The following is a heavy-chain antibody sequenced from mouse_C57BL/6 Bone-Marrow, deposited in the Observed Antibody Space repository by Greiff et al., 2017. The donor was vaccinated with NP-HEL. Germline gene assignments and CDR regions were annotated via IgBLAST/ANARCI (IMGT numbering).Heavy chain of an antibody. V-gene: IGHV1-15*01. CDR1: GYTFTDYE. CDR3: TRSGYSNHSFAY. J-gene: IGHJ3*01. D-gene: IGHD2-5*01. CDR2: IDPETGGT. Sequence: VQLQQSGAELVRPGASVTLSCKASGYTFTDYEMHWVKQTPVHGLEWIGAIDPETGGTAYNQKFKGKAILTADKSSSTAYMELRSLTSEDSAVYYCTRSGYSNHSFAYWGQGTLVTVSA.